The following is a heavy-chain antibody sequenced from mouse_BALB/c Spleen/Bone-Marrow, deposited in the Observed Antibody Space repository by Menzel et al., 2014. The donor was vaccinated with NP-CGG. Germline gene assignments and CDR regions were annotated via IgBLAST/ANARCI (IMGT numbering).Heavy chain of an antibody. CDR3: ARSGLGPPFDY. V-gene: IGHV14-3*02. Sequence: VQLQQSGAELVKPGASVKLSCTASGFNIKDTYMHWVKQRPEQGLEWIGRIDPANGNTKYDPKFQGKATITADTSSNTASLQLSSLTSEDTAVYYCARSGLGPPFDYWGQGTTLTVSS. J-gene: IGHJ2*01. CDR2: IDPANGNT. D-gene: IGHD4-1*01. CDR1: GFNIKDTY.